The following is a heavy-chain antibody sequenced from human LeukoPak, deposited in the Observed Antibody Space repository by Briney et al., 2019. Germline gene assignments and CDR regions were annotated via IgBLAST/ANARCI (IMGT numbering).Heavy chain of an antibody. CDR3: ARPLAVTTDYYGMDV. J-gene: IGHJ6*02. D-gene: IGHD4-17*01. V-gene: IGHV1-69*13. CDR2: TIPIFGTA. CDR1: GGTFSSYA. Sequence: SVKVSCKASGGTFSSYAIIWVRQAPGQGLEWMGGTIPIFGTANYAQKFQGRVTITADESTSTAYMELSSLRSEDTAVYYCARPLAVTTDYYGMDVWGQGTTVTVSS.